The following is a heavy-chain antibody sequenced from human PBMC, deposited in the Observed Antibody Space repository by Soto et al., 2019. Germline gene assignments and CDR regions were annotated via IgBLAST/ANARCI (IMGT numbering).Heavy chain of an antibody. V-gene: IGHV1-69*01. CDR1: GGTFSSYA. Sequence: ASVKVSCKASGGTFSSYAISWVRQAPVQGLEWMGGIIPIFGTANYAQKFQGRVTITADESTSTAYMELSSLRSEDTAVYYCARTFGVSIWFDPWGQGTPVNVPP. CDR3: ARTFGVSIWFDP. D-gene: IGHD3-3*01. CDR2: IIPIFGTA. J-gene: IGHJ5*02.